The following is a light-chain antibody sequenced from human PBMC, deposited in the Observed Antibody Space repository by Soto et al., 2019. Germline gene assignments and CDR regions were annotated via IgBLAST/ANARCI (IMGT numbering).Light chain of an antibody. V-gene: IGLV2-11*01. Sequence: QSALTQPPSVSGSPGQSVTISCTGTISDVAGYNYVSWYQHHPGKAPKLLISDVTKRPSWVPDRFSGSKSGSTASLTISDLQAEDEADYYCSSYAGSNNLVFGGGTKLTVL. CDR3: SSYAGSNNLV. J-gene: IGLJ2*01. CDR1: ISDVAGYNY. CDR2: DVT.